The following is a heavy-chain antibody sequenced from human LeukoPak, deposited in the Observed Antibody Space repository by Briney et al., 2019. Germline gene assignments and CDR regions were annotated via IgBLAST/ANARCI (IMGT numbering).Heavy chain of an antibody. CDR3: AKASDYGGNEFDF. J-gene: IGHJ5*01. V-gene: IGHV3-9*01. D-gene: IGHD4-23*01. Sequence: PGGSLRLSCAASGFTFEHYGMHWVRQVPGKGLEWVSYITWNSAYEGYADSVRGRFAISRDNAKKSLHLQMNSLTGDDTAFYYCAKASDYGGNEFDFWGQGTLVTVSS. CDR1: GFTFEHYG. CDR2: ITWNSAYE.